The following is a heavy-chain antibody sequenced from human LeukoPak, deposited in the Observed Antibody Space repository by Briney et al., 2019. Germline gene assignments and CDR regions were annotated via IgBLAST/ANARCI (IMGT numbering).Heavy chain of an antibody. J-gene: IGHJ4*02. CDR2: VNPNNGVT. D-gene: IGHD3-3*01. CDR1: GYTFTGYY. Sequence: GASVKVSCTASGYTFTGYYMHWVRQAPGQGLEWVGWVNPNNGVTNYAHKFKGRVTMTGDMSISTAYMELSRLQSDDTAVYYCSWSTSSIPDNWGQGTLVTVSS. V-gene: IGHV1-2*02. CDR3: SWSTSSIPDN.